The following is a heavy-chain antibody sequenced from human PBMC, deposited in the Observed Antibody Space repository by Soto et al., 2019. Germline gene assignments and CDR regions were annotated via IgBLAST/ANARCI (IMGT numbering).Heavy chain of an antibody. CDR1: GYTFSSYS. CDR3: ARDPSSGYSAIFGY. Sequence: EVQLVESGGGLAQPGGSLRLSCAASGYTFSSYSMNWVRQAPGKGLEWVSYISGTSGTIYYADSVKGRFTISRDNAKNTLSLQMNSLRDEDTAVYYCARDPSSGYSAIFGYWGQGTLVTVSS. D-gene: IGHD3-22*01. CDR2: ISGTSGTI. J-gene: IGHJ4*02. V-gene: IGHV3-48*02.